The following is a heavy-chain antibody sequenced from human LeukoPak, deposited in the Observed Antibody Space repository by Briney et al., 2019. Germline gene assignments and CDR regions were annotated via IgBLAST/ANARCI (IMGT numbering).Heavy chain of an antibody. V-gene: IGHV4-61*01. D-gene: IGHD3-10*01. CDR2: IYYSGST. CDR1: GGSVSSGSYY. CDR3: ARLSMVRGVYDAFDI. J-gene: IGHJ3*02. Sequence: SETLSLTCTVSGGSVSSGSYYCSWIRQPPGKGLEWIGYIYYSGSTNYNPSLKSRVTISVDTSKNQFSLKLSSVTAADTAVYYCARLSMVRGVYDAFDIWGQGTMVTVSS.